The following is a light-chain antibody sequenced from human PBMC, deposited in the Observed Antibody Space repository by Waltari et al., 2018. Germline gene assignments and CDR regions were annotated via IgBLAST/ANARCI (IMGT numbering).Light chain of an antibody. CDR2: GVT. Sequence: QSALTQPASVSGSPGQSITISCTGSSSDIDFDDYVSWYQHLPGKAPKLRSYGVTNRPTGISNRFSCSKADNTASLTIAGLQADDEADYYCSSFTGTIWVFGGGTKLTVL. CDR1: SSDIDFDDY. CDR3: SSFTGTIWV. V-gene: IGLV2-14*01. J-gene: IGLJ3*02.